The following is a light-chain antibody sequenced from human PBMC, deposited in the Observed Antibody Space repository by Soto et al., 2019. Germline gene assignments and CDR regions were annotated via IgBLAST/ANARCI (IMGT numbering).Light chain of an antibody. CDR3: QQYNQWPPWT. CDR2: GAS. J-gene: IGKJ1*01. Sequence: EIVMTQSPATLSVSPGERATLSCRASQSVRSDLAWYQQKPGQAPRLLIYGASTRATGVPTRISGSGSGTEFTLTISSLQSEDFAVYYCQQYNQWPPWTFGQGTKVEIK. V-gene: IGKV3-15*01. CDR1: QSVRSD.